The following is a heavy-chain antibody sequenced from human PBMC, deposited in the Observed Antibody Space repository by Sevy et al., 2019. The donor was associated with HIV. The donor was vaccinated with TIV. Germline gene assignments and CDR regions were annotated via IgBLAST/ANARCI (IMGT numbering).Heavy chain of an antibody. CDR3: ARDLGAAAGLDY. J-gene: IGHJ4*02. CDR2: ISSSSYI. D-gene: IGHD6-13*01. V-gene: IGHV3-21*01. CDR1: GFTFSSYS. Sequence: GGSLRLSCAASGFTFSSYSMNWVRQAPGKGLEWVSSISSSSYIYYADSVKGRFTISRDNAKNSLYLQMNSLRAEDTAVYYCARDLGAAAGLDYWGQGTLVTVSS.